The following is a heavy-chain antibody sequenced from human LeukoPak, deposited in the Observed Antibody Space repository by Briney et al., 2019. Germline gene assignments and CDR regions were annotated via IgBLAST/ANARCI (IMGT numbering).Heavy chain of an antibody. J-gene: IGHJ5*02. Sequence: PSETLSLTCTVSGETVSSGGYYWSWIRQHPGKGLEWIGNIYYSGSTYYNPTLRSRVTISVDTSKNQFSLKLSSVTAADTAVYYCARAKIRIAAAGTDPWGQGTLVTVSS. CDR1: GETVSSGGYY. CDR2: IYYSGST. CDR3: ARAKIRIAAAGTDP. D-gene: IGHD6-13*01. V-gene: IGHV4-31*03.